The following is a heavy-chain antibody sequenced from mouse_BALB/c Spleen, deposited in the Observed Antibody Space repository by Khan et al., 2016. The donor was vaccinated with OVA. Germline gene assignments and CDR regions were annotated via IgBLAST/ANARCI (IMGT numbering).Heavy chain of an antibody. CDR1: GYSITNDYA. J-gene: IGHJ4*01. CDR2: ISSTGST. D-gene: IGHD2-4*01. V-gene: IGHV3-2*02. Sequence: VQLQQSGPGLVKPSQSLSLTCTVTGYSITNDYAWNWIRQFPGNKLEWMGYISSTGSTSYNPSLKSRISITRDTSKNQFFLQLRSVTSEDTATYYCARSRYYNYGYALDYWGRGTSVTVSS. CDR3: ARSRYYNYGYALDY.